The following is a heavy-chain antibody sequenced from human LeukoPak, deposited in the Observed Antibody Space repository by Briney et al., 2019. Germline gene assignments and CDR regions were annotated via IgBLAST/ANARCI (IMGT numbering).Heavy chain of an antibody. CDR3: TTRAYYYDSSGYPIIDY. J-gene: IGHJ4*02. Sequence: GGSLRLSCAASGFTFSNAWMSWVRQAPGKGLEWVGRIKSKTDGGTTDYAAPVKGRFTISRDVSKNTLYLQMNSLKTEDTAVYYCTTRAYYYDSSGYPIIDYWGQGTLVTVSS. V-gene: IGHV3-15*01. CDR2: IKSKTDGGTT. D-gene: IGHD3-22*01. CDR1: GFTFSNAW.